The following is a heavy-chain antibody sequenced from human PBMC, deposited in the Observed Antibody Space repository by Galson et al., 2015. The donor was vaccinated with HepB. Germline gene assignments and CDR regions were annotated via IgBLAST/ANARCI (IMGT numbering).Heavy chain of an antibody. Sequence: SLRLSCAASGFTFSSFGMNWVRQAPGKGLEWLSYISSSSSTIYYADSLRGRFTISRDNAKNSLYLQMNSLRDEDTAVYYCVREVYDYSNYGYYYYYYMDVWGKGTTVTVSS. D-gene: IGHD4-11*01. CDR2: ISSSSSTI. CDR3: VREVYDYSNYGYYYYYYMDV. CDR1: GFTFSSFG. V-gene: IGHV3-48*02. J-gene: IGHJ6*03.